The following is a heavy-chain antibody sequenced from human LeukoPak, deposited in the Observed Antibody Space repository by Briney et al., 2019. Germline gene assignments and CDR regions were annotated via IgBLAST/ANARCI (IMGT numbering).Heavy chain of an antibody. Sequence: GGSLRLSCAASGFTFSSYSMNWVRQAPGKGLEWVSYISSSSSTIYYADSVKGRFTISRDNAKNSLYLQMNSLRAEDTAVYYCARLSGWTGASFDYWGQGTLVTVSS. CDR3: ARLSGWTGASFDY. D-gene: IGHD6-19*01. V-gene: IGHV3-48*01. CDR1: GFTFSSYS. CDR2: ISSSSSTI. J-gene: IGHJ4*02.